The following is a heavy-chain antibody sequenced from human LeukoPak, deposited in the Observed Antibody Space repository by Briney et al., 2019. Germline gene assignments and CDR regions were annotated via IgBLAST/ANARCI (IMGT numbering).Heavy chain of an antibody. CDR1: GGSISSDNYY. CDR3: AKHYMGSSYNHGLDC. V-gene: IGHV4-39*01. CDR2: IYYSGTT. Sequence: PSETLSLTCTVSGGSISSDNYYWGWSRQPPGKGLEWIGSIYYSGTTYYNPSLKSRVTISVDTSKNQFFLKLSSVTAADTALYYCAKHYMGSSYNHGLDCWGQGTLVTVSS. D-gene: IGHD3-10*01. J-gene: IGHJ4*02.